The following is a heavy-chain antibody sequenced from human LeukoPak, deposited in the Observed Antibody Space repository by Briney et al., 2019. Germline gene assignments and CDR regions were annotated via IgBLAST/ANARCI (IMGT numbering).Heavy chain of an antibody. CDR2: IYYSGST. V-gene: IGHV4-59*01. J-gene: IGHJ6*03. Sequence: SETLSLTCTVSGGSISSYYWSWIRQPPGKGLEWIGYIYYSGSTNCNPSLKSRVTISVDTSKNQFPLKLSSVTAADTAVYYCARVLGYCSSTSCYAGYYYYYMDVWGKGTTVTVSS. CDR3: ARVLGYCSSTSCYAGYYYYYMDV. CDR1: GGSISSYY. D-gene: IGHD2-2*01.